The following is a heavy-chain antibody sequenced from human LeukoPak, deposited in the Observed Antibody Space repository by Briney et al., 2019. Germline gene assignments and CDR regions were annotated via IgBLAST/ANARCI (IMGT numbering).Heavy chain of an antibody. D-gene: IGHD4-17*01. CDR2: INPNSGGT. V-gene: IGHV1-2*02. CDR3: AGHGDDDAFDI. J-gene: IGHJ3*02. CDR1: GYTFTGYY. Sequence: ASVKVSCKASGYTFTGYYMHWVRQAPGQGLEWMGWINPNSGGTNYAQKFQGRVTMTTDTSTSTAYMELRSLRSDDTAVYYCAGHGDDDAFDIWGQGTMVTVSS.